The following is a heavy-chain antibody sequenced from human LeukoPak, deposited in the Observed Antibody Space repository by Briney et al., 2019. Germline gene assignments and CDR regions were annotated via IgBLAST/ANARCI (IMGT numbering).Heavy chain of an antibody. V-gene: IGHV5-51*01. J-gene: IGHJ5*02. CDR3: ARRRIVGATTYNWFDP. D-gene: IGHD1-26*01. CDR2: IYPDDSET. CDR1: GYRFTTDY. Sequence: GESLKISCKASGYRFTTDYIGWVRQMPGKGLEWMGIIYPDDSETNYSPSFQGQVSMSVDKSITTAYLQWSSLKASDTAMYYCARRRIVGATTYNWFDPWGQGTLVTVSS.